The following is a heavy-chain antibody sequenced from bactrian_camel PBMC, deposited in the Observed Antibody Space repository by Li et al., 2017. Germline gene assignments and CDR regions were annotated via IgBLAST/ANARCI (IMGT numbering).Heavy chain of an antibody. V-gene: IGHV3S53*01. CDR1: TLTYINA. CDR3: AAHRAKGCLGGNWSPRGSEYTY. J-gene: IGHJ4*01. Sequence: HVQLVESGGGSVQTGGSLKLSCAVGTLTYINARCLGWFRQSPGKEREGVALIDGHDDVQYSDSVKGRFTISRDNAIHTAYLQMNSLKAEDTGTYYCAAHRAKGCLGGNWSPRGSEYTYWGQGTQVTVS. D-gene: IGHD6*01. CDR2: IDGHDDV.